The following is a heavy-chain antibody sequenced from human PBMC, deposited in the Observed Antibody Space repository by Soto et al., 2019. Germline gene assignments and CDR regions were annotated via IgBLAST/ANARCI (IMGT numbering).Heavy chain of an antibody. CDR3: AKGYYFDY. CDR1: GFTFSSYG. V-gene: IGHV3-30*18. CDR2: MSYDGSNK. Sequence: PGGSLRLSCAASGFTFSSYGMHWVRQAPGKGLEWVAVMSYDGSNKYYADSVKGRFTISRDNSKNTLYLQMNSLRAEDTAVYYCAKGYYFDYWGQGTLVTVSS. J-gene: IGHJ4*02.